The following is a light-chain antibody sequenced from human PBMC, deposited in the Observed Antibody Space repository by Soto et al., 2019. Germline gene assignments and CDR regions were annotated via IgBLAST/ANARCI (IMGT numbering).Light chain of an antibody. V-gene: IGKV1-12*01. Sequence: DIQMTQSPSSVSASVGDRVTITCRASQGITSWLAWYQQKPGKAPKLLIYRASNLQSGVPSRFSGSGSGTDFTLTIRGLQPAHFAPCYSQPTTPFPLPFGGGTKVEIK. CDR2: RAS. CDR1: QGITSW. J-gene: IGKJ4*01. CDR3: QPTTPFPLP.